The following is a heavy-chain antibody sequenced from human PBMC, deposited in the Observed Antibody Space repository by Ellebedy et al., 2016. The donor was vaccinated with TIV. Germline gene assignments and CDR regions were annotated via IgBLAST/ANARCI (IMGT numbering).Heavy chain of an antibody. Sequence: SGPTLVKPTQTLTLTCNIGGFSLTSSGSGVAWVRQPPGKALQWLALIYWDDTKRYSPSLKSRLAITKDSSKNQVVLTMTNMDPLDTGTYYCAHAPTLRVVSFDIWGQGTTVTVSS. D-gene: IGHD2-8*01. CDR1: GFSLTSSGSG. J-gene: IGHJ3*02. CDR2: IYWDDTK. V-gene: IGHV2-5*02. CDR3: AHAPTLRVVSFDI.